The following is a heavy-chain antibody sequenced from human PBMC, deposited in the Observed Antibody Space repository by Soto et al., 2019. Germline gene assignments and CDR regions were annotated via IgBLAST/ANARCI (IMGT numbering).Heavy chain of an antibody. CDR3: AKAKRRTVTKDAFDI. J-gene: IGHJ3*02. Sequence: GESLKISCKGSGYSFTSYWIGWVRQMPGKGREWMGIIYPGDSDTRYSPSFQGQVTISADKSISTAYLQWSSLKASDTAMYYCAKAKRRTVTKDAFDIWGQGTMVTVSS. CDR1: GYSFTSYW. CDR2: IYPGDSDT. D-gene: IGHD4-17*01. V-gene: IGHV5-51*01.